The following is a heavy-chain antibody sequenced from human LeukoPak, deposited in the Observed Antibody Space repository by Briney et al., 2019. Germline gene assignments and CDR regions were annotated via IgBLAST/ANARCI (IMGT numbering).Heavy chain of an antibody. D-gene: IGHD2-21*02. V-gene: IGHV1-46*01. J-gene: IGHJ4*02. CDR2: INPSGGGT. Sequence: GASVKVSCKASGYTFTGYYMHWVRQAPGQGLEWMGRINPSGGGTSYAQKFQGRVTMTRDTSTSTVYMELSSLRSEDTAVYYCARATYCGGDCYFSLFDYWGQGTLVTVSS. CDR3: ARATYCGGDCYFSLFDY. CDR1: GYTFTGYY.